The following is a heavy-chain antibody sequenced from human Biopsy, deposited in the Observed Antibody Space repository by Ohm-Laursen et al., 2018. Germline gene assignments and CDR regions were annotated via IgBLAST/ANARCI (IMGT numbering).Heavy chain of an antibody. CDR3: TTSAEYGALDY. Sequence: ASVKVSCKVSGYVLSELSMRWVRQAPGQGLEWMGGFVPEDDERIYAQKFQGRVTMTEDTSTGTAYMELRGLRSDDTAVYFCTTSAEYGALDYWGQGTLVTVSS. D-gene: IGHD2-2*01. CDR2: FVPEDDER. V-gene: IGHV1-24*01. J-gene: IGHJ4*02. CDR1: GYVLSELS.